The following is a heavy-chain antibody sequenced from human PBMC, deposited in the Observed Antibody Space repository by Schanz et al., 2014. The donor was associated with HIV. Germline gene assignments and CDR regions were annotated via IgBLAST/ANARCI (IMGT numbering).Heavy chain of an antibody. D-gene: IGHD3-22*01. CDR3: ARAYDRSGYYYGY. CDR2: INPTNGKT. Sequence: QVQLVQSGPEVKKPGASVKVSCKASGYTFISYGISWVRQAPGQGLEWMGWINPTNGKTFYTQKFRGRVTMTRDTSVNTASMEVSRLMSDDTAVYYCARAYDRSGYYYGYWGQGTLITVSS. CDR1: GYTFISYG. V-gene: IGHV1-18*01. J-gene: IGHJ4*02.